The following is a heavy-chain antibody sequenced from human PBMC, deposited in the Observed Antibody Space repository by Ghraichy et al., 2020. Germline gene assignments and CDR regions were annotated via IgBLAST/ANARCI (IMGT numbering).Heavy chain of an antibody. CDR2: IYTSGST. Sequence: ESLNISCTVSVGSISSYYWSWIRQPAGKGLEWIGRIYTSGSTNYNPSLKSRVTMSVDTSKNQFSLKLSSVTAADTAVYYCARDIAVAGTFSYWGQGTLVTVTS. V-gene: IGHV4-4*07. CDR3: ARDIAVAGTFSY. CDR1: VGSISSYY. D-gene: IGHD6-19*01. J-gene: IGHJ4*02.